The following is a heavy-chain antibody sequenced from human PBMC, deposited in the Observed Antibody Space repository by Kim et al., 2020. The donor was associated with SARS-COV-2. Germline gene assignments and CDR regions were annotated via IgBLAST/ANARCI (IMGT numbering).Heavy chain of an antibody. CDR2: INHSGST. J-gene: IGHJ4*02. CDR1: GGSFSGYY. V-gene: IGHV4-34*01. CDR3: ARGLGTRGY. D-gene: IGHD7-27*01. Sequence: SETLSLTCAVYGGSFSGYYWSWIRQPPGKGLEWIGEINHSGSTNYNPSLKSRVTISVDTSKNQFSLKLSSVTAADTAVYYCARGLGTRGYWGQGTLVTVS.